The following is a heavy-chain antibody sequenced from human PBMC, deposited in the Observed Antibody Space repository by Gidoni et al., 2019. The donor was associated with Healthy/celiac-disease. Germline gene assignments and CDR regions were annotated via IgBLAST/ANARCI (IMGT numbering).Heavy chain of an antibody. CDR3: ARERREGILGYCSGGSCYSVFDY. Sequence: QVQLVQSGAEVQKPGASVKVSCKASGYTFNSYGISWVRQAPGQGLEWMGWISAYNGNTNYAQKLQGRVTMTTDTSTSTAYMELRSLRADETAVYDCARERREGILGYCSGGSCYSVFDYWGQGTLVTVSS. D-gene: IGHD2-15*01. CDR2: ISAYNGNT. V-gene: IGHV1-18*01. J-gene: IGHJ4*02. CDR1: GYTFNSYG.